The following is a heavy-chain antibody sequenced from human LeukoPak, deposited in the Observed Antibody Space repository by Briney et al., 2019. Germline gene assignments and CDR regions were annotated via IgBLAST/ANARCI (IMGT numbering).Heavy chain of an antibody. CDR1: GGSFSGYY. CDR2: INHSGST. Sequence: SETLSLTCAVYGGSFSGYYWSWIRQPPGKGLEWIGEINHSGSTNYNPSLKSRVTISVDTSKNQFSLKLSSVTAADTAVYYCARSTYSGYSGYFSTTPGMDVWGQGTTVTVSS. V-gene: IGHV4-34*01. D-gene: IGHD5-12*01. J-gene: IGHJ6*02. CDR3: ARSTYSGYSGYFSTTPGMDV.